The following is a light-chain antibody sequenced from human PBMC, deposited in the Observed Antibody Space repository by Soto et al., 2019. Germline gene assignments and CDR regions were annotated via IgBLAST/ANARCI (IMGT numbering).Light chain of an antibody. CDR3: CSHAGIYSYV. J-gene: IGLJ1*01. V-gene: IGLV2-11*01. CDR1: SSDVGRFEY. Sequence: QSVLTQPRSVSGSPGQSVTISCTGTSSDVGRFEYVSWYQQHPGEAPKVVVYDITKRPSGVPDRFSGSKSGNTASLTISGLQAEDEADYYCCSHAGIYSYVFGTGTKVTVL. CDR2: DIT.